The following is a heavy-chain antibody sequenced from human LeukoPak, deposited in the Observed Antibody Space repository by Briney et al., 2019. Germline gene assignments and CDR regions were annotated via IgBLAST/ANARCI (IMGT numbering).Heavy chain of an antibody. Sequence: GGSLRLSCAASGFTFSSYGMHWVRQAPGKGLEWVAFIRYDGSNKYYADSVKGRFTISRDNSKNTLYLQMNSLRAEDTAVYYCARDHYGDSPFDYWGQGTLVTVSS. CDR2: IRYDGSNK. CDR1: GFTFSSYG. V-gene: IGHV3-30*02. J-gene: IGHJ4*02. CDR3: ARDHYGDSPFDY. D-gene: IGHD4-17*01.